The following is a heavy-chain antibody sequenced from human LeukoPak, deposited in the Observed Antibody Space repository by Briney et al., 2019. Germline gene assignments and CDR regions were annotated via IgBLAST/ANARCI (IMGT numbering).Heavy chain of an antibody. D-gene: IGHD6-13*01. Sequence: VASVKVSCKASGYTFSDHYMNWVRQAPGQGLEWLGWINPNTGDTHFAPKFQGRVTLTSDTSIRTAYMELTSLTSDDTAVYYCAKGLGPGSSWFPFDFWGQGTLVTVSS. V-gene: IGHV1-2*02. CDR2: INPNTGDT. CDR3: AKGLGPGSSWFPFDF. CDR1: GYTFSDHY. J-gene: IGHJ4*02.